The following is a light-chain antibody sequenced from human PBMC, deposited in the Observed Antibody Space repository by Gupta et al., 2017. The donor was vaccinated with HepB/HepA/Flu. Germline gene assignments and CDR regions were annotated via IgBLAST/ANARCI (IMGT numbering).Light chain of an antibody. CDR2: LGS. V-gene: IGKV2-28*01. CDR1: QSLLHSNGYNY. CDR3: RQTLQAPLT. J-gene: IGKJ4*01. Sequence: DIVMTQSQPSLPVTPGEPASISCRSSQSLLHSNGYNYLDWYLQKPGQSPQLLIYLGSNRASGVPDRFSGSVSGTDFTLKISRVEAEDAGVYYCRQTLQAPLTFGGGTKVEIK.